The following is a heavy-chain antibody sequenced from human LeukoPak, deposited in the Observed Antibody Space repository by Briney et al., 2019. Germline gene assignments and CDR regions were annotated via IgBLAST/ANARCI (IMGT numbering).Heavy chain of an antibody. CDR1: GGTFSSYA. J-gene: IGHJ3*02. CDR2: ITPILGIA. V-gene: IGHV1-69*04. CDR3: ARPYPGGAFDI. D-gene: IGHD1-14*01. Sequence: ASVKVSCKASGGTFSSYAISWVRQAPGQGLEWMGRITPILGIANYAQKFQGRVTITADKSTSTAYMELSSLRSEDTAVYYCARPYPGGAFDIWGQGTMATVSS.